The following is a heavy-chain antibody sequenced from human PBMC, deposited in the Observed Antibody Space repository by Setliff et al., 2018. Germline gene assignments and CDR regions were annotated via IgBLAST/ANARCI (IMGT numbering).Heavy chain of an antibody. J-gene: IGHJ5*02. CDR1: RFTFSVYV. D-gene: IGHD6-19*01. CDR2: ITGSGGGT. Sequence: GESLKISCTASRFTFSVYVMAWVRQAPGKGLEWVSSITGSGGGTYYADSVKGRFIVSRDNSKNTLYLQMNSLRVDDTAIYYCILPCTSGWHNWLDPWGREPWSPSPQ. CDR3: ILPCTSGWHNWLDP. V-gene: IGHV3-23*01.